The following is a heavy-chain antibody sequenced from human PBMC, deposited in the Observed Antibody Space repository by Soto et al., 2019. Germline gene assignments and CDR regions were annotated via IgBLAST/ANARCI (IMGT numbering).Heavy chain of an antibody. CDR3: AREGHSNSFDY. CDR2: IYYSGST. CDR1: GGSISSYY. D-gene: IGHD6-13*01. V-gene: IGHV4-59*01. J-gene: IGHJ4*02. Sequence: PSETLSLTCTVSGGSISSYYWSWIRQPPGKGLEWIGYIYYSGSTNYNPSLKSRVTISVDTSKNQFSLKLSSVTAADTAVYYCAREGHSNSFDYWGQGTLVTVSS.